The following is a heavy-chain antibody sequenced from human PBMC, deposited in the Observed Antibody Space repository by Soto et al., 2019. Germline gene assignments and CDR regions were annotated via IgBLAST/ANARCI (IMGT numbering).Heavy chain of an antibody. Sequence: EVQLLESGGGLVQPGGSLILSCAASGFTFSNYAMSWVRQAPGKGLEWVSAISGSGGTTYYADSVKGRFTISRDNSKNTLYLQMHSLRAEDTAVYSCAKDLDTSSSYPDHWGQGTLVTVSS. V-gene: IGHV3-23*01. D-gene: IGHD5-18*01. CDR2: ISGSGGTT. CDR3: AKDLDTSSSYPDH. J-gene: IGHJ4*02. CDR1: GFTFSNYA.